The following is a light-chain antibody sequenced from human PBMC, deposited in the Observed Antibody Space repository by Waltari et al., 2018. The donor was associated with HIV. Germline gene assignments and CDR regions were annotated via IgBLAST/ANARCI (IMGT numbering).Light chain of an antibody. CDR3: QVWDSTTDQVV. V-gene: IGLV3-21*03. J-gene: IGLJ2*01. CDR1: NLGTKS. CDR2: REN. Sequence: SFVLTQPPSVSVAPGKTATIICGGSNLGTKSVQWYQQKSGQAPMLVVYRENDRPSGFPERFVGSISETSATLTISRVEAGDEADYYCQVWDSTTDQVVFGGGTKLTVL.